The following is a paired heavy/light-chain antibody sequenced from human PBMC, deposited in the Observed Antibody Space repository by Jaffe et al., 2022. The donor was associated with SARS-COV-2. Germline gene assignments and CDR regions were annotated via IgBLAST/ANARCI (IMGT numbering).Heavy chain of an antibody. V-gene: IGHV3-53*01. D-gene: IGHD3-10*01. Sequence: EVQLVESGGGLIQPGGSLRLSCAASGFTVSSHYMSWVRQAPGKGLEWVSVIYSGGSTYYADSVKGRFTISRDNSRNTVYLQMNSLRAEDTAVYYCVNSGTRSTSPFDYWGQGTLVTVSS. J-gene: IGHJ4*02. CDR2: IYSGGST. CDR1: GFTVSSHY. CDR3: VNSGTRSTSPFDY.
Light chain of an antibody. Sequence: DIQMTQSPSSLSASVGDRVTITCRASQSISNYLNWYQQKPGKAPNLLIYAASSLQSGVPSRFSGSGSGTDFTLTISSLQPEDFATYYCQQGYSTPQKTFGQGTKVEIK. V-gene: IGKV1-39*01. J-gene: IGKJ1*01. CDR2: AAS. CDR1: QSISNY. CDR3: QQGYSTPQKT.